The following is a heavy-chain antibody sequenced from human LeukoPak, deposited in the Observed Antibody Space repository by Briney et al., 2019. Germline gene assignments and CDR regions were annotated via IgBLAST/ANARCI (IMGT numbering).Heavy chain of an antibody. J-gene: IGHJ6*02. Sequence: ASVKVSCKASGYTFTSYGISWVRRAPGQGLEWMGWISAYNGNTNYAQKLQGSVTMTTDTSTSTAYMELRSLRSDDTAVYYCARAMRIAAASNYYYGMDVWGQGTTVTVSS. D-gene: IGHD6-13*01. CDR2: ISAYNGNT. CDR1: GYTFTSYG. V-gene: IGHV1-18*01. CDR3: ARAMRIAAASNYYYGMDV.